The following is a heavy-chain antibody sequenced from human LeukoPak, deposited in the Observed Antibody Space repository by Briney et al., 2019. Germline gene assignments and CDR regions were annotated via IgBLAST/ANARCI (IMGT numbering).Heavy chain of an antibody. CDR1: GFTVSSNY. Sequence: QAGGSLRLSCAASGFTVSSNYMSWVRQAPGKGLEWVSVIYSGGSTYYADSVKGRFTISRDNSKNTLYLQMNSLRAEDTAVYYCARVYSYGRPYFDYWGQGTLVTVSS. CDR2: IYSGGST. J-gene: IGHJ4*02. V-gene: IGHV3-53*01. D-gene: IGHD5-18*01. CDR3: ARVYSYGRPYFDY.